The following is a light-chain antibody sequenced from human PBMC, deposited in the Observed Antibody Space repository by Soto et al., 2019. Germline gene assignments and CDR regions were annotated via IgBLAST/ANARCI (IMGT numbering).Light chain of an antibody. CDR2: KVS. J-gene: IGKJ1*01. CDR3: MQYTHCPRT. V-gene: IGKV2-30*01. Sequence: EVVMPQSPLSLPVTLGQPASISCRSSQSLVSSDGNTYLNWFQQRPGQSPRRRIYKVSTRDSGGPDRVSGSGSGTDFTLIISRVEAGDVGVYFCMQYTHCPRTCGQETKVEGK. CDR1: QSLVSSDGNTY.